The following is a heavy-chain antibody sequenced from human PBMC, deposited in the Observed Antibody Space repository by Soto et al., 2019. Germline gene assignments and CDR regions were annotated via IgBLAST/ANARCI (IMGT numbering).Heavy chain of an antibody. CDR1: GFSLTSPGMC. Sequence: LVNPTETLTLTCTFSGFSLTSPGMCVSWIRQSPGKALEWLALIERDDDDKYYSTSLKTRLTISKDTRKNQVVLTMANMEPADTATYYCARSIRGPRRFNGMDVWGQGTTVTVSS. CDR2: IERDDDDK. CDR3: ARSIRGPRRFNGMDV. D-gene: IGHD1-20*01. J-gene: IGHJ6*02. V-gene: IGHV2-70*13.